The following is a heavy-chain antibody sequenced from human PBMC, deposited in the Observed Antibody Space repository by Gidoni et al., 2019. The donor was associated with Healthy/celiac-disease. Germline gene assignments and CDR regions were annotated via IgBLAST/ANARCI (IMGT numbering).Heavy chain of an antibody. D-gene: IGHD5-18*01. CDR2: IPAYNGNT. CDR3: AVLRSGYSLTGGMDV. CDR1: GYTFTSYG. J-gene: IGHJ6*02. Sequence: QVQLVQSGAEVKKPGASVKVSCKASGYTFTSYGIGWVRQAPGQGLEWMGWIPAYNGNTNYAQKLQGRVTMTTDTSTSTAYMELRSRRSDDTAVYYCAVLRSGYSLTGGMDVWGQGTTVTVSS. V-gene: IGHV1-18*01.